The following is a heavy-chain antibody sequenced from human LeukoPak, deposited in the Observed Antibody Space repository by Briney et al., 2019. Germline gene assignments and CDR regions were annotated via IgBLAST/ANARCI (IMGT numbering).Heavy chain of an antibody. D-gene: IGHD2-15*01. V-gene: IGHV3-23*01. CDR2: ISGSGGST. J-gene: IGHJ5*02. CDR3: AKGSPFRYCSGGSCYPDP. CDR1: GFTFSSYA. Sequence: GGSLRLSCAASGFTFSSYAMSWVRQAPGKGLEWVPAISGSGGSTYYADSVKGRFTISRDNSKNTLYLQMNSLRAEDTAVYYCAKGSPFRYCSGGSCYPDPWGQGTLVTVSS.